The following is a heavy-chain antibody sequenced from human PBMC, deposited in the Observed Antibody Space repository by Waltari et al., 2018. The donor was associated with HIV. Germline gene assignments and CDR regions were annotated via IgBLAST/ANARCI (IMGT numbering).Heavy chain of an antibody. J-gene: IGHJ6*02. Sequence: EVQLMESGGGLVPSGGSLRLSCAASGFTLTNFWMSWVRQTPGKGLEWVAYIKDDGSEKYYMGSVKGRFTISRDNAKNSMFLQMNSLRAEDTAVYYCARIGTFPHNYAIDFWGQGTTVTVSS. CDR3: ARIGTFPHNYAIDF. V-gene: IGHV3-7*01. D-gene: IGHD1-26*01. CDR2: IKDDGSEK. CDR1: GFTLTNFW.